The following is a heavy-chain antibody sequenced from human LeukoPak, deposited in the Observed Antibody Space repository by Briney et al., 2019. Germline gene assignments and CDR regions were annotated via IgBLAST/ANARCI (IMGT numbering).Heavy chain of an antibody. V-gene: IGHV1-69*13. CDR1: GGTFSSYA. CDR3: AREGGLDGYNPTFDY. D-gene: IGHD5-24*01. CDR2: IIPIFGTA. J-gene: IGHJ4*02. Sequence: EASVKVSCKASGGTFSSYAISWVRQAPGQGLEWMGGIIPIFGTANYAQKFQGRVTITADESTSTAYMELSSLRSEDTAVYYCAREGGLDGYNPTFDYWGQGTLVTVSS.